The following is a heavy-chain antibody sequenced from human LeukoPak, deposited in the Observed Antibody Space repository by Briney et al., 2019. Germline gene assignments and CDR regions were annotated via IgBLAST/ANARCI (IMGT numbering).Heavy chain of an antibody. CDR3: ARGVIRYFDWLRSPYFDY. CDR2: IYYSGST. Sequence: SETLSLTCTVSGGSISSGGYYWSWIRQHPGKGLEWIGYIYYSGSTYYNPSLKSRATISVDTSKNQFSLKLSSVTAADTAVYYCARGVIRYFDWLRSPYFDYWGQGTLVTVSS. D-gene: IGHD3-9*01. CDR1: GGSISSGGYY. J-gene: IGHJ4*02. V-gene: IGHV4-31*03.